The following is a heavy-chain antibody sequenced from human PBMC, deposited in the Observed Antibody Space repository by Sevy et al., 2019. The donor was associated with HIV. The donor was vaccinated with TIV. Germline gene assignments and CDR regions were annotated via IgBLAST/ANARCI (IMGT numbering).Heavy chain of an antibody. CDR1: AFSFDDYM. J-gene: IGHJ3*01. V-gene: IGHV3-9*03. CDR3: ATGDSRDTVGVGTFDV. Sequence: GGSLRLSCAASAFSFDDYMMHWVRQAPGRGLEWVSGINWSGGGITYANSVKDRFTISRDNAKNSLYLQMNKLRAEDMALYYCATGDSRDTVGVGTFDVWGQGTMVTVSS. CDR2: INWSGGGI. D-gene: IGHD3-10*01.